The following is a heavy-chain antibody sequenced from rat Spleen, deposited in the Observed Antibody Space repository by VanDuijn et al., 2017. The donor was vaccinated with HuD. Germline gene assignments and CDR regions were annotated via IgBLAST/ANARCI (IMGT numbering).Heavy chain of an antibody. Sequence: EVQLVESGGGLVQPGRSMKLSCAASGFTFSHYDMAWVRQAPTKGLEWVATISSDGRRNYYRDSVKGRFTISRDNAKNTLYLQMNSLRSEDTATYYCTRPPYNNHFDYWGQGVMVTVSS. CDR1: GFTFSHYD. CDR3: TRPPYNNHFDY. D-gene: IGHD1-10*01. CDR2: ISSDGRRN. J-gene: IGHJ2*01. V-gene: IGHV5-22*01.